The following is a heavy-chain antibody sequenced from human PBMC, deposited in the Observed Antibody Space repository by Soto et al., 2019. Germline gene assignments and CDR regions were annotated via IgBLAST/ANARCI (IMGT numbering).Heavy chain of an antibody. CDR2: ISVSGRTI. J-gene: IGHJ5*02. D-gene: IGHD1-26*01. CDR1: GFIFSNYE. Sequence: PXGSLRLSCTASGFIFSNYEMNWVRQAPGKGLEWISYISVSGRTIYYADSVKGRFTISRDNAKKSLFLQINSLRVEDTAVYYCARHGSRATPLAGLYKWFDPCGQGTQVTVSS. V-gene: IGHV3-48*03. CDR3: ARHGSRATPLAGLYKWFDP.